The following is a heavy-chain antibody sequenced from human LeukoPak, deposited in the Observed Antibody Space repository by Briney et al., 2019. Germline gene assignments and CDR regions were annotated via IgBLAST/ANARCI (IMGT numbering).Heavy chain of an antibody. CDR2: ISSSSSYK. Sequence: GGSLRLSCAASGFTFSSYSMNWVRQAPGKGLEWVSSISSSSSYKYYADSVKGRFTISRDNSKNTLYLQMNSLRAEDMAVYYCAKVIVVVPAAIDYWGQGTLVTVSS. CDR3: AKVIVVVPAAIDY. V-gene: IGHV3-21*04. CDR1: GFTFSSYS. J-gene: IGHJ4*02. D-gene: IGHD2-2*01.